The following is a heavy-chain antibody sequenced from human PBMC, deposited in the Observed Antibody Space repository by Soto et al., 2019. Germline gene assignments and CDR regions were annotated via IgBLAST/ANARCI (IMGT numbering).Heavy chain of an antibody. J-gene: IGHJ4*02. CDR1: GFTFSSYA. CDR3: AKDLWDVGATAEVDY. D-gene: IGHD1-26*01. Sequence: EVQLLESGGGLVQPGGSLRLSCAASGFTFSSYAMSWVRQAPGKGLEWGSAISGSGGSTYYADSVKGRFTISRDNSKNTLYLQMNSLRAEDTAVYYCAKDLWDVGATAEVDYWGQGTLVPVSS. V-gene: IGHV3-23*01. CDR2: ISGSGGST.